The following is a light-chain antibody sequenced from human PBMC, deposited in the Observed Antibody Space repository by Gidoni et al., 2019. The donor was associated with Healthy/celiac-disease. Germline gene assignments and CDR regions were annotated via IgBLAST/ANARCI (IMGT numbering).Light chain of an antibody. V-gene: IGKV3-20*01. Sequence: EIVLTQSPGTLSLSPGERSTLSCRASQSVSSSYLAWYQQKPGQAPRLLIYGASSRATGIPDRCSGSGSGTDFTLTISRLEPEDFAVYDCQQYGSSRWTFGQGTKVEIK. J-gene: IGKJ1*01. CDR2: GAS. CDR1: QSVSSSY. CDR3: QQYGSSRWT.